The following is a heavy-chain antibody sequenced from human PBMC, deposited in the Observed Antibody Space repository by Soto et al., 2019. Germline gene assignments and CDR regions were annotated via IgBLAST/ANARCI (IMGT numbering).Heavy chain of an antibody. J-gene: IGHJ6*02. CDR2: IIPFFGTS. Sequence: QVQLVQSGAEVKKPGSSVKVSCEASGGTFSSYPINWVRQAPGQGLEWMGGIIPFFGTSNYAQKCQGRVTITADDSTSTAYMELRSLRSEDTAVYSCARVGHITNYGMAVWGQGTTVTVSS. V-gene: IGHV1-69*01. CDR1: GGTFSSYP. D-gene: IGHD1-26*01. CDR3: ARVGHITNYGMAV.